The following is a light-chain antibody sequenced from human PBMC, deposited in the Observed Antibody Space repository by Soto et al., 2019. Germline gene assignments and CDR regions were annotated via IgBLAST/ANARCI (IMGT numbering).Light chain of an antibody. Sequence: EIVLTQSPGTLSLFPGERATLSCRASQSVSDFLAWYQQKPGQAPRLIIYDAAKRAPGIPARFSGSGSGTDFTLTISSLEPEDSAVYYCQQRSNWPIFTFGPGTKV. CDR1: QSVSDF. J-gene: IGKJ3*01. CDR3: QQRSNWPIFT. V-gene: IGKV3-11*01. CDR2: DAA.